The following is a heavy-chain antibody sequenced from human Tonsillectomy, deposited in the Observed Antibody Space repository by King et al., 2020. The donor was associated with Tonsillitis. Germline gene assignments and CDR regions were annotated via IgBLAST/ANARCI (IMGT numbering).Heavy chain of an antibody. J-gene: IGHJ4*02. CDR3: VRRPPGXPIFEX. CDR2: IYYSGST. D-gene: IGHD4-17*01. Sequence: LQLQESGPGLVKPSETLSLTCTVSGGSISSSSYYWGWIRQPPGKGLEWIGSIYYSGSTYYNPSLKSRVTILVDTSKNQFSLKLSSVNAADTAVYYCVRRPPGXPIFEXWGQGTLVTVSS. CDR1: GGSISSSSYY. V-gene: IGHV4-39*07.